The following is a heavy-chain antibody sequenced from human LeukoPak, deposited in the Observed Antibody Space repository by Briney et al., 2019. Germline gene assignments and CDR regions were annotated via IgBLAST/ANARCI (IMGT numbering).Heavy chain of an antibody. Sequence: VASVKVSCKASGFTFTSSAMQWVRQARGQRLERIGWIVVGSGNTNYAQKFQERVTITRDMSTSTAYMELSSLRSEDTAVYYCAAGAAAGTLPYYGMDVWGQGTTVTVSS. CDR3: AAGAAAGTLPYYGMDV. CDR2: IVVGSGNT. CDR1: GFTFTSSA. J-gene: IGHJ6*02. V-gene: IGHV1-58*02. D-gene: IGHD6-13*01.